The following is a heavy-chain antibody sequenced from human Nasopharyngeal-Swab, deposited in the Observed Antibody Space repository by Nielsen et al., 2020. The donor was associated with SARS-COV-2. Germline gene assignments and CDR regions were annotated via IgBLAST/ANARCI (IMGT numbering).Heavy chain of an antibody. V-gene: IGHV2-5*01. CDR2: IYWNDDK. J-gene: IGHJ4*02. CDR1: GFSLSTSGVG. Sequence: SGPTLVKPTQTLTLTCTFSGFSLSTSGVGVGWIRQPPGKALEWLALIYWNDDKRYSPSLKSRLTITKDTSKNQVVLTMTNMDPVDTATYYCAREYYDISTGYYSNTDYWGQGTLVTVSS. D-gene: IGHD3-9*01. CDR3: AREYYDISTGYYSNTDY.